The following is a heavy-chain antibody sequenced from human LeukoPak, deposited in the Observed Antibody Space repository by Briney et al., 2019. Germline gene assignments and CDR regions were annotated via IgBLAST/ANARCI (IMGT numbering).Heavy chain of an antibody. CDR2: ISGSGDRT. J-gene: IGHJ4*02. V-gene: IGHV3-23*01. Sequence: PGGSLRLSCAASGFTFSSSAMSWVRQAPGKGLEWVSTISGSGDRTYYADSVKGRFTISRDNSKNTLFLHMNSLRAEDTAVYSCAKGYYGSGSYGWFDYWGQGTPVTVSS. CDR1: GFTFSSSA. D-gene: IGHD3-10*01. CDR3: AKGYYGSGSYGWFDY.